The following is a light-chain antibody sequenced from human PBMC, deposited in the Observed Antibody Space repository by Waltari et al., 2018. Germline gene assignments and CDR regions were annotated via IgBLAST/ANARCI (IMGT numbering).Light chain of an antibody. J-gene: IGKJ1*01. CDR1: QSVRST. CDR2: GTS. V-gene: IGKV3D-15*01. Sequence: DIVMTQSPATLSLSPGESATLSCRASQSVRSTFAWFQQKPCQPPRLLIYGTSTRATGIPARFSGSGSGTEFSLTISNLQPEDFATYYCQQYDHWPWTFGQGTRVE. CDR3: QQYDHWPWT.